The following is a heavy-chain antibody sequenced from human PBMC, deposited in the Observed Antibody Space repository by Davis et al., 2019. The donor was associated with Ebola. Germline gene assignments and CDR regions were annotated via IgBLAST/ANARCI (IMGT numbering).Heavy chain of an antibody. CDR3: ARVYYYDSSGYYWGYYFDY. D-gene: IGHD3-22*01. V-gene: IGHV4-59*08. J-gene: IGHJ4*02. CDR1: GGSISSYY. Sequence: GSLRLSCTVSGGSISSYYWSWIRQPPGKGLEWIGYIYYSGSTNYNPSLKSRVTISVDTSKNQFSLKLSSVTAADTAVYYCARVYYYDSSGYYWGYYFDYWGQGTLVTVSS. CDR2: IYYSGST.